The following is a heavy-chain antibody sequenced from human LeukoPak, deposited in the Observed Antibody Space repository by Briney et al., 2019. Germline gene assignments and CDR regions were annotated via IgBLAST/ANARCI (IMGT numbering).Heavy chain of an antibody. J-gene: IGHJ3*02. V-gene: IGHV3-15*01. Sequence: PGGSLRLSCAASGFTFSNAWMSWVRQAPGKGLEWVGRIKSKTDGGTTDYAAPVKGRFTISRDDSKNSLYLQMNSLKTEDTAVYYCAKRTPGEAFDIWGQGTMVTVSS. CDR2: IKSKTDGGTT. CDR3: AKRTPGEAFDI. CDR1: GFTFSNAW.